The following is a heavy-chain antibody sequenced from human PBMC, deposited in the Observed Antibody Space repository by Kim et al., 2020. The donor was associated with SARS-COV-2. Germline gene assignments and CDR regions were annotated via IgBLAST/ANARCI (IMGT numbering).Heavy chain of an antibody. Sequence: LKSRVTISVDTSKNQFSLKLSSVTAADTAVYYCARGLNGGYAVAQYYFDYWGQGTLVTVSS. D-gene: IGHD5-12*01. V-gene: IGHV4-31*02. J-gene: IGHJ4*02. CDR3: ARGLNGGYAVAQYYFDY.